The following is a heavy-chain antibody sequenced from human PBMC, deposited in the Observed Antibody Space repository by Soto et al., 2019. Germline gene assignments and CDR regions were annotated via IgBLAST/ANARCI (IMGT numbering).Heavy chain of an antibody. Sequence: QVQLQESGPGLVKLSQTLSLTCTVSGGSISSSGYYWSWIRQHPGKGLEWIGYIYYSGSTYYNYYNPSLKSRVTISVDTSKNQFSLKLSSVTAADTAVYYCARTPLLWGQGTLVTVSS. CDR2: IYYSGSTYYN. V-gene: IGHV4-31*03. CDR3: ARTPLL. J-gene: IGHJ4*02. D-gene: IGHD1-26*01. CDR1: GGSISSSGYY.